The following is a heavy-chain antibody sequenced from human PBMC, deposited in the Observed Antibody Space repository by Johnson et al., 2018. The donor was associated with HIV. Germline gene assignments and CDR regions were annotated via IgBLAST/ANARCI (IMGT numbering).Heavy chain of an antibody. CDR3: ARELPGGDAFDI. V-gene: IGHV3-66*01. CDR1: GFTVSSNY. Sequence: EVQLVESGGGVVQPGGSLRLSCAASGFTVSSNYMSWVRQAPGKGLEWVSVIYSGGSTYYTDSVQGRFTISRDNSKNTLYLQMNSLRAEDTAVYYCARELPGGDAFDIWGQGTMVTVSS. D-gene: IGHD2-15*01. CDR2: IYSGGST. J-gene: IGHJ3*02.